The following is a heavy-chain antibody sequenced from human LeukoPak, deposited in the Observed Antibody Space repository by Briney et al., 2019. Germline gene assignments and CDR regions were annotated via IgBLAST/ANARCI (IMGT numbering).Heavy chain of an antibody. D-gene: IGHD1-26*01. CDR1: GFTFSSYW. CDR2: INSDGSST. CDR3: ARNSGSYYNWFDP. V-gene: IGHV3-74*01. J-gene: IGHJ5*02. Sequence: GGSLRLSCAASGFTFSSYWMHWVRQAPGKGLVWVSRINSDGSSTSYADSVKGRFTISRDNAKNTLYLQMNSLRAEDTAVYYCARNSGSYYNWFDPWGQGTLVIVSS.